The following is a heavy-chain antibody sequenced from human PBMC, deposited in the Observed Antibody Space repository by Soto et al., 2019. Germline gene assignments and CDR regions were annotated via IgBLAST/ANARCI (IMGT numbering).Heavy chain of an antibody. CDR3: ARHPPQGDYGSGSYYNPTIGYMDV. CDR1: GYSFTSYW. CDR2: IYPGDSDT. Sequence: GESLKISCKGSGYSFTSYWIGWVRQMPGKGLEWMGIIYPGDSDTRYSPSFQGQVTISADKSISTAYLQWSSLKASDTAMYYCARHPPQGDYGSGSYYNPTIGYMDVWGKGTTVTVSS. V-gene: IGHV5-51*01. J-gene: IGHJ6*03. D-gene: IGHD3-10*01.